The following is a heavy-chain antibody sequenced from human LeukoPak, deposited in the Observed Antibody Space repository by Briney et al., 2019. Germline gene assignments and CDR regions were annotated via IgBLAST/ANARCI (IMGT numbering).Heavy chain of an antibody. CDR3: ARVFGWDSLMVYVVYAFDI. J-gene: IGHJ3*02. Sequence: ASVKVSCKASGYTFTSYGISWVRQAPGQGLEWMGWISAYNGNTNYAQKLQGRVTMTTDTSTSTAYMELRSLRSDDTAVYYCARVFGWDSLMVYVVYAFDIWGQGTMDTVSS. CDR1: GYTFTSYG. V-gene: IGHV1-18*01. CDR2: ISAYNGNT. D-gene: IGHD2-8*01.